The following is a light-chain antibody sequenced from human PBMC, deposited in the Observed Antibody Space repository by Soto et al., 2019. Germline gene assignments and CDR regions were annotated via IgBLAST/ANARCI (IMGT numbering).Light chain of an antibody. CDR1: QSVRSN. V-gene: IGKV3-15*01. CDR3: QQHNVWPAT. J-gene: IGKJ1*01. CDR2: EAS. Sequence: EIVMTQSPATLSVSPGERFTLSCRASQSVRSNLAWYQQKPGQAPRLLIYEASTRATGVPARFSGSGSGTEFTLTISSLQSEDFAVYYCQQHNVWPATFGQGTRWIS.